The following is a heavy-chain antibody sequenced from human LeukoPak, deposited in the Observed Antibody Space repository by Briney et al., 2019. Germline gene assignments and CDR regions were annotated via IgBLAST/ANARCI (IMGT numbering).Heavy chain of an antibody. J-gene: IGHJ4*02. CDR1: GFTFSSYA. D-gene: IGHD5-24*01. CDR3: AKDSRDGYNPYFDY. Sequence: GGSLRLSCAASGFTFSSYAMSWVRQTPGKGLEWVSAISGSGGSTYYADSVKGRFTISRDNSKNTLYLQMNSLRAGDTAVYYCAKDSRDGYNPYFDYWGQGTLVTVSS. V-gene: IGHV3-23*01. CDR2: ISGSGGST.